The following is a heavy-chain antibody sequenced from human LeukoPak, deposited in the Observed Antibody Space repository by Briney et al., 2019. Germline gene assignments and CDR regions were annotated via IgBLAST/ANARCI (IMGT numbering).Heavy chain of an antibody. Sequence: ASVKVSCKASGYTVTSYDINWVRQATGQGLEWLGWMNPNSGNTGYAQKFQGRVTITRNPSISTAYMELSSLRSEDTAVYYCARGQLLWFGGNWFEPWGQGTLVTVSS. V-gene: IGHV1-8*03. CDR2: MNPNSGNT. J-gene: IGHJ5*02. D-gene: IGHD3-10*01. CDR1: GYTVTSYD. CDR3: ARGQLLWFGGNWFEP.